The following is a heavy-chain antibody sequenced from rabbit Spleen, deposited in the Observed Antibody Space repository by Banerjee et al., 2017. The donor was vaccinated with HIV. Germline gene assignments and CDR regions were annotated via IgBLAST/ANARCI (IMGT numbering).Heavy chain of an antibody. V-gene: IGHV1S45*01. J-gene: IGHJ4*01. CDR3: ARDSATMTMVITGYYLNL. D-gene: IGHD2-1*01. CDR1: GFSFSNKAV. CDR2: IYGGGSGST. Sequence: QEQLMESGGGLVKPEGSLKLSCTASGFSFSNKAVMCWVRQAPGRGLECIACIYGGGSGSTWYASWAKGRFTISKTSSTTVTLQMTSLTAADTATYFCARDSATMTMVITGYYLNLWGPGTLVTVS.